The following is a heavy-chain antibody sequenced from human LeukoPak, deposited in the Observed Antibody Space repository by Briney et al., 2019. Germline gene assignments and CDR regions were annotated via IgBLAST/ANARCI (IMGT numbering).Heavy chain of an antibody. J-gene: IGHJ4*02. CDR2: ISYDGSNK. CDR1: GFTFSSYA. CDR3: ASGFHNYDSSGYYYLRTGLNY. D-gene: IGHD3-22*01. V-gene: IGHV3-30-3*01. Sequence: PGGSLRLSCAASGFTFSSYAMHWVRQAPGKGLEWVAVISYDGSNKYYADSVKGRFTISRDNSKNTLYLQMNSLRAEDTAVYYCASGFHNYDSSGYYYLRTGLNYWGQGTLVTVSS.